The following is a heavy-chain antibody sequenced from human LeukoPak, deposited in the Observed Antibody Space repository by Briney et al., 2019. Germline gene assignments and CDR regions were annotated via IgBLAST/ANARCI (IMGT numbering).Heavy chain of an antibody. CDR2: IYYSGST. V-gene: IGHV4-30-4*01. D-gene: IGHD6-19*01. CDR1: GGSISSGDYY. CDR3: ARLYSSGWSLDY. Sequence: SQTLSLTCTVSGGSISSGDYYWSWIRQPPGKGLEWIGYIYYSGSTYYNPSLKSRVTISVDTSKHQFSLKLSSVTAADTAVYYCARLYSSGWSLDYWGQGTLVTVSS. J-gene: IGHJ4*02.